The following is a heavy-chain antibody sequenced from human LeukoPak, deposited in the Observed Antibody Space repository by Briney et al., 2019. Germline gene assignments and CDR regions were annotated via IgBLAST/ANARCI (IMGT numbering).Heavy chain of an antibody. CDR3: ATYSGAHHKTFVD. CDR1: GFSFSSYW. D-gene: IGHD1-26*01. CDR2: IKKDESEK. V-gene: IGHV3-7*03. Sequence: PGGSLRPSCAASGFSFSSYWMSWVRQAPGKGLEWVANIKKDESEKDYVDSVKGRFTISRDNAKNSLYLQMNSLRAEDTAVYYCATYSGAHHKTFVDWGQGTLVTVSS. J-gene: IGHJ4*02.